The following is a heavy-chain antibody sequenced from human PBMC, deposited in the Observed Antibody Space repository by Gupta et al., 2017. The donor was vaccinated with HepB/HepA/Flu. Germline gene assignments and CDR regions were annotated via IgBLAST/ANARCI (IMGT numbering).Heavy chain of an antibody. Sequence: EVQLVESGGGLVQPGGSLRLSCAASGFTFSSYRMNWVRQAPGKGLEWVSHITSSTRTIYYADCEKGRFTISRDNANNSLYLKMNNLKDNDTAVYYCATGSGEKQLGYYFDDRGQGALVTVSS. J-gene: IGHJ4*02. V-gene: IGHV3-48*02. CDR1: GFTFSSYR. D-gene: IGHD6-13*01. CDR3: ATGSGEKQLGYYFDD. CDR2: ITSSTRTI.